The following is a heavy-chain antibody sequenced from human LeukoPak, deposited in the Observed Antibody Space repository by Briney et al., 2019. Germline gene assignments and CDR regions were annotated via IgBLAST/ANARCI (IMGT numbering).Heavy chain of an antibody. D-gene: IGHD4-17*01. CDR2: IYSGGST. Sequence: PGGSLRLSCAASGFTVSSNYMSWVRQAPGKGLEWVSVIYSGGSTYYADSVKGRFTISRDNSKNTLYLQMNSLRAEDTAVYYCARHSTDYGDYNWFDPWGQGTLVTASS. CDR3: ARHSTDYGDYNWFDP. V-gene: IGHV3-66*02. CDR1: GFTVSSNY. J-gene: IGHJ5*02.